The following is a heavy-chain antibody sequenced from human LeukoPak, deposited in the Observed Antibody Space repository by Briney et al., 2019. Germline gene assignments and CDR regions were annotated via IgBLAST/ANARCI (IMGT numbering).Heavy chain of an antibody. D-gene: IGHD3-10*01. CDR3: ARDFQTVGRGRGDY. J-gene: IGHJ4*02. Sequence: GGSLRLSCAASGFTFSSYEMNWVRRAPGKGLEWVSYISSSGSTIYYADSAKGRFTISRDNAKNSLYLQMNSLRAEDTAVYYCARDFQTVGRGRGDYWGQGTLVTVSS. V-gene: IGHV3-48*03. CDR2: ISSSGSTI. CDR1: GFTFSSYE.